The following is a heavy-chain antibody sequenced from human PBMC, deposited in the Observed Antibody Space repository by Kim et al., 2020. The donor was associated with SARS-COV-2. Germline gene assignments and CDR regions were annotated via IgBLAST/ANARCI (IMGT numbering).Heavy chain of an antibody. V-gene: IGHV3-48*02. CDR2: ISSSSSTI. J-gene: IGHJ6*02. D-gene: IGHD3-9*01. Sequence: GGSLRLSCAASGFTFSSYSMNWVRQAPGKGLEWVSYISSSSSTIYYADSVKGRFTISRDNAKNSLYLQMNSLRDEDTAVYYCARDYGGYDILTGYNIYYYYGMDIWGQGTTVTVSS. CDR3: ARDYGGYDILTGYNIYYYYGMDI. CDR1: GFTFSSYS.